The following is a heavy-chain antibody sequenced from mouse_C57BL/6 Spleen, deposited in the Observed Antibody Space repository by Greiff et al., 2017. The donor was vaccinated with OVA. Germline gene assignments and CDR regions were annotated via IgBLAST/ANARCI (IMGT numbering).Heavy chain of an antibody. CDR1: GFTFSSYA. CDR2: ISDGGSYT. CDR3: ARDFDGYYLYAIDY. D-gene: IGHD2-3*01. Sequence: VQLKESGGGLVKPGGSLKLSCAASGFTFSSYAMSWVRQTPEKRLEWVATISDGGSYTYYPDNVKGRFTISRDNAKNNLYLQMSHLKSEDTAMYYCARDFDGYYLYAIDYWGQGTSVTVSS. V-gene: IGHV5-4*01. J-gene: IGHJ4*01.